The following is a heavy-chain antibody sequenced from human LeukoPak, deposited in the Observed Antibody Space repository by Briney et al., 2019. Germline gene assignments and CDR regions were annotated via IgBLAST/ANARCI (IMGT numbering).Heavy chain of an antibody. CDR3: AREPLDDGFDI. D-gene: IGHD1-1*01. CDR1: GFTFSSYE. V-gene: IGHV3-48*03. CDR2: ISSSGRTI. Sequence: GGSLRLSCAASGFTFSSYEMNWVRQAPGKGLEWVSYISSSGRTIYYADSVEGRFTISRDNAKISLYLQMNSLRAEDTAVYYCAREPLDDGFDIWGQGTMVTVSS. J-gene: IGHJ3*02.